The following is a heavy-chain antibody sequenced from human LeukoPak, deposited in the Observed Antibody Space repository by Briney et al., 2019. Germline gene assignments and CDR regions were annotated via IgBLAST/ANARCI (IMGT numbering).Heavy chain of an antibody. J-gene: IGHJ3*02. CDR3: ARDLEDSSPFGAFDM. CDR2: IWFDGIRK. CDR1: GFTFSNYG. Sequence: GGSLRLSCVASGFTFSNYGMHWVRQVPGKGLEWVAAIWFDGIRKYYADFVKGRLTISRDNSKNTLYLQMNTLRGEDTAVYYCARDLEDSSPFGAFDMWGQGTMVTVSS. D-gene: IGHD3-22*01. V-gene: IGHV3-33*01.